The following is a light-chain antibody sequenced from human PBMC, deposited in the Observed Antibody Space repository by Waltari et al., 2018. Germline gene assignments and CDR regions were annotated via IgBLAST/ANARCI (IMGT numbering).Light chain of an antibody. CDR1: QSVRSNY. CDR2: GSS. CDR3: QQYGRSWNT. V-gene: IGKV3-20*01. J-gene: IGKJ2*01. Sequence: EIVLTQSPVTLSLSPGERATLSCRSSQSVRSNYLAWYQQRPGQAPRLLSHGSSSRATGIPDRFSGSGSGTDFTLTISRLEPEDFAVYYCQQYGRSWNTFGQGTKLEIK.